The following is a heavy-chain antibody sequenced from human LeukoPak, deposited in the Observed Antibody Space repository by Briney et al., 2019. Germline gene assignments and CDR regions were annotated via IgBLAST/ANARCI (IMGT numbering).Heavy chain of an antibody. V-gene: IGHV3-11*01. CDR2: ISSSGSTI. J-gene: IGHJ4*02. CDR3: ARGTRSIMDIVATIAPNFDY. CDR1: GFTFSDYY. Sequence: GGSLRLSCAASGFTFSDYYMSWIRQAPGKGLEWVSYISSSGSTIYYADSVKGRFTISRDNAKNSLYLQMNSLRAEDTAVYYCARGTRSIMDIVATIAPNFDYWGQGTLVTVSS. D-gene: IGHD5-12*01.